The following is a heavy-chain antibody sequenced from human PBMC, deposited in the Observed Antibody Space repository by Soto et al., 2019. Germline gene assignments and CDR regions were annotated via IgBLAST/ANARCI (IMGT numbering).Heavy chain of an antibody. CDR1: GGSISSHY. Sequence: QVQLEESGPGLVKPSETLSLTCTVSGGSISSHYWSWVRQAPGKGLEWIGCIYYRGNTFYNPSLKSRGTISVDTSNNQLSLKLDSVTPADTAVYYCARDGREASGIDVWGQGTAVTVSS. D-gene: IGHD1-26*01. J-gene: IGHJ6*02. CDR3: ARDGREASGIDV. V-gene: IGHV4-59*11. CDR2: IYYRGNT.